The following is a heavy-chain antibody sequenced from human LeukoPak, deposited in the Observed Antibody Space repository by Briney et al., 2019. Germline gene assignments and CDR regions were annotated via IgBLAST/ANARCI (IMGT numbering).Heavy chain of an antibody. CDR1: GGSFSGYY. D-gene: IGHD3-22*01. CDR2: INHSGST. CDR3: ARGRKWLFEFSYFDI. Sequence: SETLSLTCAVYGGSFSGYYWSWIRQPPGKGLEWIGEINHSGSTNYNPSLKSRVTISVDTSKNQFSLKLSSVTAADTAVYYCARGRKWLFEFSYFDIWGQGTMVTVSS. V-gene: IGHV4-34*01. J-gene: IGHJ3*02.